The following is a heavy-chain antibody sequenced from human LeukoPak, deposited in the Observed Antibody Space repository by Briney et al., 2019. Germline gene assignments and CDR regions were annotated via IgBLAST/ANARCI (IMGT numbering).Heavy chain of an antibody. J-gene: IGHJ6*02. CDR2: ISAYNGNT. CDR3: ANGGYSYGYDYGMDV. Sequence: ASVKVSCKASGYTFTSYGISWVRQAPGQGLEWMGWISAYNGNTNYAQKLQGRVTMTTDTSTSTAYMELRSLRSEDTAVYYCANGGYSYGYDYGMDVWGQGTTVTVSS. V-gene: IGHV1-18*01. CDR1: GYTFTSYG. D-gene: IGHD5-18*01.